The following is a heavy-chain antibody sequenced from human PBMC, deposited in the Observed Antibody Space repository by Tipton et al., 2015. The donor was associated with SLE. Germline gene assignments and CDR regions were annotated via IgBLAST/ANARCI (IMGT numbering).Heavy chain of an antibody. Sequence: TLSLTCTVSGGSISSSSYYWGWIRQPPGKGLEWIGRIYYSGSTYYNPSLKSRVTISVDTSKNQFSLKLSSVTAADTAVYYCARGLYSYGRDFDYWGQGTLVTVSS. V-gene: IGHV4-39*07. CDR3: ARGLYSYGRDFDY. J-gene: IGHJ4*02. CDR2: IYYSGST. CDR1: GGSISSSSYY. D-gene: IGHD5-18*01.